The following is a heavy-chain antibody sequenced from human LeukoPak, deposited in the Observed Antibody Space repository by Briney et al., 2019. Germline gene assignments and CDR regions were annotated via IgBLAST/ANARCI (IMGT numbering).Heavy chain of an antibody. V-gene: IGHV3-23*01. CDR2: ISGSGGST. Sequence: GGSLRLSCAASGFTFSSYGMSWVRQAPGKGLEWVSAISGSGGSTYYADSVKGRFTIPRDNSKNTQYLQMNSLRAEDTAVYYCAKARGGYSYGYPFDYWGQGTLVTVSS. D-gene: IGHD5-18*01. J-gene: IGHJ4*02. CDR1: GFTFSSYG. CDR3: AKARGGYSYGYPFDY.